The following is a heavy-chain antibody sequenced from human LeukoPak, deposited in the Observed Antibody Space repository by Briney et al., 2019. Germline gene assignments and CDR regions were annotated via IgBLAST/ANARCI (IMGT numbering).Heavy chain of an antibody. V-gene: IGHV3-30*18. CDR3: AKFPPPRLYSSAGY. J-gene: IGHJ4*02. D-gene: IGHD6-19*01. Sequence: GGSLRLSCAASGFTFSSYGMHWVRQAPGKGLEWVAVISYDGSNKYYADSVKGRFTISRDNSKNTLYLQMNSLRAEDTAVYYCAKFPPPRLYSSAGYWGQGTLVTVSS. CDR1: GFTFSSYG. CDR2: ISYDGSNK.